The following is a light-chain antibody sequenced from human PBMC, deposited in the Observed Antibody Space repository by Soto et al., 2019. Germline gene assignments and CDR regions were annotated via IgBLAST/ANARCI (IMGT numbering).Light chain of an antibody. CDR2: SSS. Sequence: EIELTPSPGTLSLSPVERATLSCRASQSISSTLLAWYQQKTGQAPRLLIYSSSIRATGIPDRFSGSGSGTDFTLTISSLEPEDFAVYYCQQYGSSLITFGQGTRLEIK. J-gene: IGKJ5*01. CDR3: QQYGSSLIT. CDR1: QSISSTL. V-gene: IGKV3-20*01.